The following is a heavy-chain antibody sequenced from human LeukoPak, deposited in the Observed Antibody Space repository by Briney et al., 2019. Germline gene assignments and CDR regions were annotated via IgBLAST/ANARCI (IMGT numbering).Heavy chain of an antibody. CDR1: GFTFSSYG. V-gene: IGHV3-23*01. D-gene: IGHD3-9*01. Sequence: GGSLRLSCAASGFTFSSYGMSWVRQAPGKGLEWVSTISGSGGSTNYADSVKGRFTISRDNSKNTLYLQMNSLRAEDTAVYYCAKIAILTGYSPFDAFDIWGQGTMVTVSS. CDR2: ISGSGGST. CDR3: AKIAILTGYSPFDAFDI. J-gene: IGHJ3*02.